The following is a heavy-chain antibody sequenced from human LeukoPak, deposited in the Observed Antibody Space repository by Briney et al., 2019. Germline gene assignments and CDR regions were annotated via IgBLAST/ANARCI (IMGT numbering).Heavy chain of an antibody. V-gene: IGHV3-21*01. CDR1: GFTFSDYC. CDR2: ISSLSRHI. CDR3: ARETCSSTNCFLYYYYYMDV. J-gene: IGHJ6*03. D-gene: IGHD2-2*01. Sequence: GGSLRLLCGASGFTFSDYCMLWVRRAPAKGLEGVSCISSLSRHIYYAGSVNGRFTITRGNAKNSQNLQMNSPIAENMAVYHCARETCSSTNCFLYYYYYMDVWGKGTTVTVSS.